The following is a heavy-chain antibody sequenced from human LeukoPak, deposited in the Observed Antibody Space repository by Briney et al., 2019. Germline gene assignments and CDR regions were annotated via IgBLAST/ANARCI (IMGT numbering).Heavy chain of an antibody. D-gene: IGHD1-14*01. CDR1: GYSFTNYW. CDR3: ARSSQRTTATRGDAFDI. V-gene: IGHV5-51*01. Sequence: ESLKISCKGSGYSFTNYWIGWVRQMPGKGLEWMGIIYSGDSDTRYSPSFQGQVTISADKSISTAYLQWSSLKASDTAMYYCARSSQRTTATRGDAFDIWGQGTMVTFSS. J-gene: IGHJ3*02. CDR2: IYSGDSDT.